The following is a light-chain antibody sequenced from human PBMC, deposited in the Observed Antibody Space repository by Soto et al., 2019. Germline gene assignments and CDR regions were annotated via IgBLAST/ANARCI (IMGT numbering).Light chain of an antibody. CDR3: CSYTSRSSCHVV. J-gene: IGLJ2*01. Sequence: QSALTQPASVSGSPGQSITISCTGTSSDVGGYNYVSWYQQHPGKAPKLMIYEVSNRPSGVSNRFSGSKSGNTASLTISGLQAEDEADYYCCSYTSRSSCHVVFGGGTKLTVL. V-gene: IGLV2-14*01. CDR1: SSDVGGYNY. CDR2: EVS.